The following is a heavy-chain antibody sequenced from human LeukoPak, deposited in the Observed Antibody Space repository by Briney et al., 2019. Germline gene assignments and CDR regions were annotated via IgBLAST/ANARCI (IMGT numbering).Heavy chain of an antibody. CDR1: GFTFSSYA. CDR2: ISGSGGST. D-gene: IGHD3-22*01. Sequence: GGSLRLSCAASGFTFSSYAMSWVRQAPGKGLEWVSAISGSGGSTYYADSVKGRFTISRDNSKNTLYLQMNSLRAEDTAVYYCAKDLTMTAVPFLRNWFDPWGQGTLVTVSS. J-gene: IGHJ5*02. V-gene: IGHV3-23*01. CDR3: AKDLTMTAVPFLRNWFDP.